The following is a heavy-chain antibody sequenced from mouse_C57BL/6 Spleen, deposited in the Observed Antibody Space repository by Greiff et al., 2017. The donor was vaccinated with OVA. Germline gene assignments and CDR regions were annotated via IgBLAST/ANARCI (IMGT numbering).Heavy chain of an antibody. Sequence: QLQLKPPGAELVQPGASVKLSCQASGYTFTSYWMHWVKQRPGRGLEWIGRIDPNSGGHQYNEQFKSKATLTVDKPASTAYMQLSSLTAEDSAVYYCARFSTTVAWYFDVWGTGTTVTVSS. CDR2: IDPNSGGH. CDR3: ARFSTTVAWYFDV. CDR1: GYTFTSYW. J-gene: IGHJ1*03. D-gene: IGHD1-1*01. V-gene: IGHV1-72*01.